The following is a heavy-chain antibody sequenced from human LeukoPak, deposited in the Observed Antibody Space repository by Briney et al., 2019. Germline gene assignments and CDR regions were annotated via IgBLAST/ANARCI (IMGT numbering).Heavy chain of an antibody. V-gene: IGHV1-2*02. CDR3: ARARIQLWLAPFGY. J-gene: IGHJ4*02. D-gene: IGHD5-18*01. Sequence: ASVKVSCKASGYTFTGYYMHWVRQAPGQGLEWMGWINPNSGGTNYAQKFQGRVTMTRDTSISTAHMELSRLRSDDTAVYYCARARIQLWLAPFGYWGQGTLVTVSS. CDR1: GYTFTGYY. CDR2: INPNSGGT.